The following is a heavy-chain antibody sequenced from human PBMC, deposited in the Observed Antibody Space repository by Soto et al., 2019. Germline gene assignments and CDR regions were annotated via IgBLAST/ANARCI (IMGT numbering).Heavy chain of an antibody. Sequence: QVQLVESGGGVVQPGRSLRLSCAASGFTFSTNGMHWVRQAPGKGLEWVAVIAYDGSNTYYADSVKGRFTISRDNSKKTLYLVMNSLRPEDTAVYYCARVWQWPNGLDYWGQGTLVTVSS. V-gene: IGHV3-30*03. J-gene: IGHJ4*02. D-gene: IGHD6-19*01. CDR2: IAYDGSNT. CDR3: ARVWQWPNGLDY. CDR1: GFTFSTNG.